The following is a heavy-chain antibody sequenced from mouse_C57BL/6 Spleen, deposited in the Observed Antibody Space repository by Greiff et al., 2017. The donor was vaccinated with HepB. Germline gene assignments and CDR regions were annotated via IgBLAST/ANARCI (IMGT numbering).Heavy chain of an antibody. D-gene: IGHD1-1*01. CDR2: IYPGDGDT. V-gene: IGHV1-80*01. Sequence: VQVVESGAELVKPGASVKISCKASGYAFSSYWMNWVKQRPGKGLEWIGQIYPGDGDTNYNGKFKGKATLTADKSSSTAYMQLSSLTSEDSAVYFCARGASVVGAMDYWGQGTSVTVSA. CDR1: GYAFSSYW. J-gene: IGHJ4*01. CDR3: ARGASVVGAMDY.